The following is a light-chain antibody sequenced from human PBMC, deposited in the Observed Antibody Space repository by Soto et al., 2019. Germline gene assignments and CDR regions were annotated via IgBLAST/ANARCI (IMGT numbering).Light chain of an antibody. CDR2: KGT. V-gene: IGLV2-23*01. Sequence: HSALAQPASVSGSPGQSITISCTGTSSDVGAYDSVSWYQQHPHKAPQLIIYKGTQRPSGVSNRFSGSTSGNAASLTISGLQADDEADYFCCSSAPESTYVCGTGTKVTVL. J-gene: IGLJ1*01. CDR1: SSDVGAYDS. CDR3: CSSAPESTYV.